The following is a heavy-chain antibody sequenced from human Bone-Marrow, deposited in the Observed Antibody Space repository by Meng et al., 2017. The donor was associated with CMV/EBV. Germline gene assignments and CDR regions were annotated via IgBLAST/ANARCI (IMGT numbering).Heavy chain of an antibody. CDR3: ARSGSGWYGGGMDY. D-gene: IGHD6-19*01. Sequence: ASVKVSCKASGYNFFNYDINWLRHTTGQGLEYMGWINPKSGNTDYARKFQGRITFTRNTSTNTAFTEVNSLRSEDTAFYYCARSGSGWYGGGMDYWGQGTLVTVSS. CDR2: INPKSGNT. CDR1: GYNFFNYD. J-gene: IGHJ4*02. V-gene: IGHV1-8*03.